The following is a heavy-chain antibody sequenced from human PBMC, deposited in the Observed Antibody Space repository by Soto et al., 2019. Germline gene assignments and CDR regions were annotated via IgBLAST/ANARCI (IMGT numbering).Heavy chain of an antibody. CDR2: IKEDGSEK. V-gene: IGHV3-7*01. CDR1: GFTFSIYW. J-gene: IGHJ4*02. CDR3: VTRAVAGTGYFDY. D-gene: IGHD6-19*01. Sequence: EVQVVESGGDLVQPGGSLRLSCAASGFTFSIYWMAWVRQAPGKGLVWVAIIKEDGSEKNYVDSVKGRFSISRDNAKNSLYLQMNSLRAEDTAVSYCVTRAVAGTGYFDYWGQGALVTVSS.